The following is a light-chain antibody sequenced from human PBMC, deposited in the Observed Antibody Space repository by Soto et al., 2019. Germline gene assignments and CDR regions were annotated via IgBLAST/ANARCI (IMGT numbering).Light chain of an antibody. V-gene: IGLV2-23*02. J-gene: IGLJ2*01. CDR3: CSFAGGSTYVV. Sequence: QSVLTQPASVSGSPGQSITISCIGTSSDVGNYALVSWYQQLPGKAPKLIIYEVTKRPSGVPNRFSGSKSGNTASLTISGLLAEDEADYHCCSFAGGSTYVVFGGGTKVTVL. CDR1: SSDVGNYAL. CDR2: EVT.